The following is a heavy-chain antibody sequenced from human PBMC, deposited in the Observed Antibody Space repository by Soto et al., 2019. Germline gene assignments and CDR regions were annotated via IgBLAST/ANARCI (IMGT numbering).Heavy chain of an antibody. V-gene: IGHV1-69*12. CDR1: GGTFSSYA. D-gene: IGHD6-13*01. CDR2: IIPIFGTA. CDR3: ARDVIAAAGTAG. Sequence: QVQLVQSGAEVKKPGSSVKVSCKASGGTFSSYAISWVRQAPGQGLEWMGGIIPIFGTANYAQKFQGRVTITADESTSTAYMELSSLRSGDTAVCDCARDVIAAAGTAGWGQGTLVSVSS. J-gene: IGHJ4*02.